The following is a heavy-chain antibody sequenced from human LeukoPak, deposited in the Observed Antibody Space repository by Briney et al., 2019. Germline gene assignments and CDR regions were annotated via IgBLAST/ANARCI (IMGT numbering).Heavy chain of an antibody. CDR2: ILSDRSKE. V-gene: IGHV3-33*08. D-gene: IGHD1-26*01. J-gene: IGHJ4*02. Sequence: GGSLRLSCAASGFTFSSYGMHWVRQAPGKGLEWVAVILSDRSKEFYTDSVKGRFTISRDNSKNTLYLQMNSLRAEGTAVYYCARVVTKLEGGHTRHFDYWGQGTLVTVSS. CDR3: ARVVTKLEGGHTRHFDY. CDR1: GFTFSSYG.